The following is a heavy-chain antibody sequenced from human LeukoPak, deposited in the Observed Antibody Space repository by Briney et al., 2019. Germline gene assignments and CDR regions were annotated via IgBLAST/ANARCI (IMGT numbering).Heavy chain of an antibody. J-gene: IGHJ4*02. CDR3: ARPSTYSSGWYYFDY. V-gene: IGHV3-11*06. CDR2: ISSSSSYT. CDR1: GFTFDYSA. D-gene: IGHD6-19*01. Sequence: GGSLRLSCAASGFTFDYSAMTWVRQAPGKGLEWVSYISSSSSYTNYADSVKGRFTISRDNAKNSLYLQMNSLRAEDTAVYYCARPSTYSSGWYYFDYWGQGTLVTVSS.